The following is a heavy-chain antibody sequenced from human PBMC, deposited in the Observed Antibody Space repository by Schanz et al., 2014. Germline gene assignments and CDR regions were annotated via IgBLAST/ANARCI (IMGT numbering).Heavy chain of an antibody. Sequence: EVQLVESGGGLVQPGGSLRLSCAASGFTFSSYSMNWVRQAPGKGLEWVSGISGSGASTYYADSVKGRFTISRDNSNKTVDLQMNSLRAEDTAVYYCAKTPREYCNYDNCPNWFDSWGQGTLVTASS. CDR2: ISGSGAST. D-gene: IGHD2-15*01. V-gene: IGHV3-23*04. CDR3: AKTPREYCNYDNCPNWFDS. CDR1: GFTFSSYS. J-gene: IGHJ5*01.